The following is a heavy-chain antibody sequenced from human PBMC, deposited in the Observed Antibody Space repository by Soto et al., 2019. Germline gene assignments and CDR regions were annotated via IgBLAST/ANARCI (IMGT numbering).Heavy chain of an antibody. Sequence: ASVKVSSKASGYTFTGYYMHWVRQAPGQGLEWMGWINPNSGGTNYAQKFQGWVTMTRDTSISTAYMELSRLRSDDTAVYYCARCRYSYGYGMDVWGQGTTVTVSS. CDR2: INPNSGGT. CDR1: GYTFTGYY. V-gene: IGHV1-2*04. D-gene: IGHD5-18*01. CDR3: ARCRYSYGYGMDV. J-gene: IGHJ6*02.